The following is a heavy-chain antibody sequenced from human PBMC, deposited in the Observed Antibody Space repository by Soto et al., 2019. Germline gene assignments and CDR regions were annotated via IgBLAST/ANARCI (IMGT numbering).Heavy chain of an antibody. CDR1: GGSISSYY. CDR3: ARASPYGDYALDY. CDR2: ISYSGST. D-gene: IGHD4-17*01. V-gene: IGHV4-59*01. Sequence: SETLSLTCTVSGGSISSYYWIWIRQPPGKGLEWIGYISYSGSTNYNPSLKSRPTISVDTSKNQFSLKLRSVTAADTAVYYCARASPYGDYALDYWGQGTLDTSPQ. J-gene: IGHJ4*02.